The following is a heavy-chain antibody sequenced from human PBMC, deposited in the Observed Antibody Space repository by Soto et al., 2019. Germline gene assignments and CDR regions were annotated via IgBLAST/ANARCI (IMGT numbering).Heavy chain of an antibody. CDR2: IYSGGST. CDR3: ARVGRGYDFDY. Sequence: GGSLRLSCAASGFTVSSNYMSWVRQAPGKGLEWVSVIYSGGSTYYADSVKGRFTISRDNSKNTLYLQMNSLRAEDTAVYYCARVGRGYDFDYWGQGTLVTVSS. D-gene: IGHD5-12*01. V-gene: IGHV3-53*01. J-gene: IGHJ4*02. CDR1: GFTVSSNY.